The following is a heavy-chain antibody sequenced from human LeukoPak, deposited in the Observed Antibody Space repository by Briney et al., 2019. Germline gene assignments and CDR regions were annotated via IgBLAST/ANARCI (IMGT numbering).Heavy chain of an antibody. V-gene: IGHV3-9*01. CDR2: ISWNSGSI. J-gene: IGHJ3*02. CDR1: GFTFDDYA. Sequence: GGSLRLSCAASGFTFDDYAMHWVRQAPGKGLEWVSGISWNSGSIGYADSVKGRFTISRDHAKNSLYLQMNSLRAEDTALYYCARYLSYYYDSSGYLPMRVFDIWGQGTMVTVSS. D-gene: IGHD3-22*01. CDR3: ARYLSYYYDSSGYLPMRVFDI.